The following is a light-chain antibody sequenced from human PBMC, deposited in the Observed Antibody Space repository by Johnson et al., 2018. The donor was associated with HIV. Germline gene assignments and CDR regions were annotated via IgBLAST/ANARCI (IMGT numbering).Light chain of an antibody. J-gene: IGLJ1*01. V-gene: IGLV1-51*02. CDR3: GTWDTSLSAGGV. CDR1: NSNIGNNY. CDR2: KNN. Sequence: QSVLTQPPSVSAAPGQKVTISCSGSNSNIGNNYVSWYQVLPGTAPKLLIYKNNERPSGIPDRFSGSKSGTSATLGITGLQTGDEADYYCGTWDTSLSAGGVFGTGTKVTVL.